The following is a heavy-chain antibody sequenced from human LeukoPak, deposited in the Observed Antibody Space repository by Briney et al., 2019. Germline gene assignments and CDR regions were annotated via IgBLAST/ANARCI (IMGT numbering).Heavy chain of an antibody. CDR2: IRVGDVT. J-gene: IGHJ6*02. V-gene: IGHV3-53*01. D-gene: IGHD6-6*01. CDR3: ARDRKYSSSAPLYGMDV. CDR1: GFAVSNKF. Sequence: PGGSLRLSCAASGFAVSNKFMYWVRQAPGKGLEWVSVIRVGDVTHYADSVKGRFTTSRDSSKNTVYLQMESLRVEDTAVYYCARDRKYSSSAPLYGMDVWGQGTTVTVS.